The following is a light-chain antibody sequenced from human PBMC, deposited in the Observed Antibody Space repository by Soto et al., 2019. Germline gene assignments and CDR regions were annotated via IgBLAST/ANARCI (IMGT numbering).Light chain of an antibody. Sequence: QSVLTQPPSVSGAPGQRVTISCTGSSSNIGAGYDVPWYQQLPGTAPKLLIYGNSNRPSGVPDRFSGSKSGTSASLAITGLQAEDEADYYCWSYASSMSGYVVGTATKMTV. CDR2: GNS. CDR1: SSNIGAGYD. V-gene: IGLV1-40*01. CDR3: WSYASSMSGYV. J-gene: IGLJ1*01.